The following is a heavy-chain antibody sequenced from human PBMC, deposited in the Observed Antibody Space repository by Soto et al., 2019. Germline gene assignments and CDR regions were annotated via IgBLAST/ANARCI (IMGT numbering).Heavy chain of an antibody. Sequence: QVQLQESGPGLVKPSGTLSLTCAVSGASISSANWWNLVRQPPGKGLEWIGEIYHSGTTNYNPSLQSRVXXSXDXYKNQFSLRLSSVTAADTAVYYCASHLGATRGPFDFWGQGLLVTVSS. D-gene: IGHD1-26*01. CDR3: ASHLGATRGPFDF. V-gene: IGHV4-4*02. CDR2: IYHSGTT. CDR1: GASISSANW. J-gene: IGHJ4*02.